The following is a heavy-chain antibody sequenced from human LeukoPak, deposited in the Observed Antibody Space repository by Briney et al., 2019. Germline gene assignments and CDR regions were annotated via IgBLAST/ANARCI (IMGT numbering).Heavy chain of an antibody. CDR2: INPNSGGT. V-gene: IGHV1-2*06. J-gene: IGHJ4*02. CDR3: ARGSDYYDSSGYLN. D-gene: IGHD3-22*01. Sequence: VASVKVSCKASGYTFTGYYMHWVRQAPGQGLEWMGRINPNSGGTNYAQKFQGRVTMTRDTSISTAYMELSRLRSDDTAVYYCARGSDYYDSSGYLNWGQGTLVTVSS. CDR1: GYTFTGYY.